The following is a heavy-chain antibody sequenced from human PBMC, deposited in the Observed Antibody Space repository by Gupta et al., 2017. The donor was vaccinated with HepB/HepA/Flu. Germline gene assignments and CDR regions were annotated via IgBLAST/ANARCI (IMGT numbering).Heavy chain of an antibody. D-gene: IGHD3-22*01. CDR2: FDYEDGET. CDR1: GYTLSELS. J-gene: IGHJ1*01. CDR3: ASVRGFPRYGDYYRNQYFQH. V-gene: IGHV1-24*01. Sequence: QVPLVQSGAEVKKPGASVTVSCQVSGYTLSELSMHWVRQAPGKGLEWMGGFDYEDGETIYAQNFQGRVTMTEDTSTDTAYMELRSLTFEDTAVYYCASVRGFPRYGDYYRNQYFQHWGQGTLVTVST.